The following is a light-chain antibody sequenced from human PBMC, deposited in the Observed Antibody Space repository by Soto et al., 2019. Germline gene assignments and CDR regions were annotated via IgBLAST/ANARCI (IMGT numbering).Light chain of an antibody. Sequence: DIQMTQSPSTLSESVGDRVTITCRASQSVTSRLAWYQQKPGKAPKLLIYGASNLENGVPSRFSGSGSGTEFTLTISSLQPDDFATYYCQQYNSYSLTFGGGTTVEIK. CDR2: GAS. CDR3: QQYNSYSLT. V-gene: IGKV1-5*01. J-gene: IGKJ4*01. CDR1: QSVTSR.